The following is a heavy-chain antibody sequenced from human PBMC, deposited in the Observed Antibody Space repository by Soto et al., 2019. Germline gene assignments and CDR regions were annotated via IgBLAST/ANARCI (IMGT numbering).Heavy chain of an antibody. D-gene: IGHD3-10*01. CDR2: IRQDGGAQ. V-gene: IGHV3-7*03. J-gene: IGHJ5*02. Sequence: GGALSLSCVASGFTFNPYWMSWVRQAPGKGLEWVANIRQDGGAQYYVDSVKGRFTISRDNAKNSVYLQMDSLRVEDTAVYYCVRGGHGSGSYLGSSWGQGMLVTVSS. CDR3: VRGGHGSGSYLGSS. CDR1: GFTFNPYW.